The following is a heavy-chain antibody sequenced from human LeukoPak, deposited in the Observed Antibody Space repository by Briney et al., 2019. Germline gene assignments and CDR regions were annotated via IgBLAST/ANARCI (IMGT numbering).Heavy chain of an antibody. D-gene: IGHD6-13*01. CDR2: INPNSGGT. J-gene: IGHJ6*03. CDR1: GHTFTGDY. V-gene: IGHV1-2*02. Sequence: ASVKVSCKASGHTFTGDYMHWVRQAPGQGLEWIGWINPNSGGTNYAQKFQGRVAMTRDTSISTAYMELSRLRSDDTAVYYCARDAIAAAGTQLPYYYYYMDVWGKGTTVTISS. CDR3: ARDAIAAAGTQLPYYYYYMDV.